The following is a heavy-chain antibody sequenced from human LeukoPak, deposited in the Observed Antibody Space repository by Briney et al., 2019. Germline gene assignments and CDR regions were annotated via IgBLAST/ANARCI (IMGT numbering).Heavy chain of an antibody. V-gene: IGHV3-48*03. CDR1: GFTFSSYA. CDR2: ISSSGSTI. D-gene: IGHD4-17*01. J-gene: IGHJ4*02. CDR3: ARDYYGDYLDY. Sequence: GGSLRLSCAASGFTFSSYAMNWVRQAPGKGLEWVSYISSSGSTIYYADSVKGRFTISGDNAKNSLYLQMNSLRAEDTAVYYCARDYYGDYLDYWGQGTLVTVSS.